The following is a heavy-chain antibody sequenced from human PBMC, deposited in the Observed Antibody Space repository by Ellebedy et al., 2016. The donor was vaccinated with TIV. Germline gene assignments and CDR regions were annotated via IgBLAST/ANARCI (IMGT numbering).Heavy chain of an antibody. Sequence: GESLKISCAASGFTFSSYAMSWVRQAPGKGLEWVSTISNTGSRTYYADSVEGRFIISRDNSKKTLYLQMNSLRAEDTAVYYCANWGSSSSVKLQPFDYWGQGTLVTVSS. CDR1: GFTFSSYA. CDR2: ISNTGSRT. V-gene: IGHV3-23*01. D-gene: IGHD6-6*01. J-gene: IGHJ4*02. CDR3: ANWGSSSSVKLQPFDY.